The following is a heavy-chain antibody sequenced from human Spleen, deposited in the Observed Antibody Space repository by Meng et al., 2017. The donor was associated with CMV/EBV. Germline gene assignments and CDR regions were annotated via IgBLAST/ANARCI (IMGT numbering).Heavy chain of an antibody. CDR1: GYTFTGYY. D-gene: IGHD3-3*01. J-gene: IGHJ4*02. CDR3: ARAGLTIFGVVILDDH. V-gene: IGHV1-2*02. CDR2: INPNSGGT. Sequence: ASVKVSCKASGYTFTGYYMHWVRQAPGQGLEWMGWINPNSGGTNYAQKFQGRATMTRDTSISTAYMELSSLRSDDTAVYYCARAGLTIFGVVILDDHWGQGTLVTVSS.